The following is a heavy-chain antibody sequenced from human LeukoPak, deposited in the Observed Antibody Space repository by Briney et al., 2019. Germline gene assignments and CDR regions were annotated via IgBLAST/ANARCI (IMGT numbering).Heavy chain of an antibody. CDR3: ARETYYDFWSGYYNYYGMDV. Sequence: GGSQRLSCAASGFTFSSYGMHWVRQAPVKGVEWVAVIWYDGSNKYYADSVKGRFTISRDNAKNSLYLQMNSLRAEDTAVYYCARETYYDFWSGYYNYYGMDVWGQGTTVTVSS. V-gene: IGHV3-33*01. D-gene: IGHD3-3*01. CDR2: IWYDGSNK. CDR1: GFTFSSYG. J-gene: IGHJ6*02.